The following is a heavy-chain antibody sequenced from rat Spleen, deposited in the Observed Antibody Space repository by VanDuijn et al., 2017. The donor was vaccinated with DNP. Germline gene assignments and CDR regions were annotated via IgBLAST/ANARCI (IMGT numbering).Heavy chain of an antibody. CDR1: GYTFNSFY. V-gene: IGHV1-43*01. CDR2: INTGSGGT. D-gene: IGHD1-11*01. J-gene: IGHJ3*01. CDR3: EGGSRVWFAY. Sequence: QVQLQQSGAELAKPGSSVKISCKASGYTFNSFYRGWIKQTTGQGLEYIGYINTGSGGTNYNEKFKGKATLSVDKSSSTAFMQLSSLTPDDSAVYYCEGGSRVWFAYWGQGTLVTVAS.